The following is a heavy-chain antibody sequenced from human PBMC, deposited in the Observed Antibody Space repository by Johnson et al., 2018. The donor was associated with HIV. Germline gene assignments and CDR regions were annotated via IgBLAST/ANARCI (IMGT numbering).Heavy chain of an antibody. Sequence: QMQLVESGGGVVQPGRSLRLSCAASGFTFSSYGMHWVRQAPGKGLEWVAVISYDGSNKYYADSVKGRFTISRDNSKNTLYLQMNSLRAEDTAVYYCARALEVGATTANEAFDIWGQGTMVTVSS. CDR2: ISYDGSNK. J-gene: IGHJ3*02. V-gene: IGHV3-30*03. CDR1: GFTFSSYG. D-gene: IGHD1-26*01. CDR3: ARALEVGATTANEAFDI.